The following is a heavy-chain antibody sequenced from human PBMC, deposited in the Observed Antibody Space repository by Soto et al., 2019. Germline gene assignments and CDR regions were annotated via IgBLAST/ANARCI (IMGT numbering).Heavy chain of an antibody. D-gene: IGHD3-10*01. CDR1: GFTFTSSA. CDR3: AAYQMVRGVITNGNWFDP. V-gene: IGHV1-58*01. CDR2: IVVGSGNT. Sequence: GASVKVSCKASGFTFTSSAVQWVRQARGQRLEWIGWIVVGSGNTNYAQKFQERVTITRDMSTSTAYMELSSLRSEDTAVYYCAAYQMVRGVITNGNWFDPWGQGTLVTVSS. J-gene: IGHJ5*02.